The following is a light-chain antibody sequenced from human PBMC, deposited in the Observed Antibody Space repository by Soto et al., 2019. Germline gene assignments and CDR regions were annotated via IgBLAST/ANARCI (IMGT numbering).Light chain of an antibody. J-gene: IGKJ1*01. CDR3: QQRSNWPPWT. Sequence: EILLTQSPATLSLSPGERATLSCRASQSVNGYLAWYQQKPGQAPRLLIYDASNRATGIPARFSGSGSGTDFTLTISSLEPEDFAVYYCQQRSNWPPWTFGQGTKVDIK. V-gene: IGKV3-11*01. CDR2: DAS. CDR1: QSVNGY.